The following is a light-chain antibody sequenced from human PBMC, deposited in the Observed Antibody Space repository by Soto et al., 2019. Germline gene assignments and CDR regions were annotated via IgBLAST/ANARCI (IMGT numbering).Light chain of an antibody. CDR2: EDS. CDR3: CSYAGSTTVV. CDR1: SGDVGSYNP. Sequence: ALTQPASVSGSPGQSITISCSGASGDVGSYNPVSWYQQHPGKAPKLTIYEDSKRPSGVSNRFSGSKSGNTASLTISGLQAEDEADYYCCSYAGSTTVVFGGGTQLTVL. V-gene: IGLV2-23*01. J-gene: IGLJ2*01.